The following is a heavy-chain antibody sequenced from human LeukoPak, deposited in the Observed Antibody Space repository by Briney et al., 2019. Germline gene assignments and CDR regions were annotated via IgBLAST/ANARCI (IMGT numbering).Heavy chain of an antibody. Sequence: AASVTVSCTASGGTFSSYAISWVRQAPGQGLEWMGRIIPIFGTANYAQKFQGRVTITADESTSTAYMELSSLRSEDTAVYYCAREMATIYPSKSFDIWGQGTMVTVSS. D-gene: IGHD5-24*01. V-gene: IGHV1-69*13. J-gene: IGHJ3*02. CDR3: AREMATIYPSKSFDI. CDR2: IIPIFGTA. CDR1: GGTFSSYA.